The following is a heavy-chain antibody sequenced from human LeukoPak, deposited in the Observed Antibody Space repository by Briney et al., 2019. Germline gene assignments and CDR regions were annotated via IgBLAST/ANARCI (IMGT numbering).Heavy chain of an antibody. J-gene: IGHJ4*02. CDR1: GYTFTGYY. CDR2: INPNSGGT. D-gene: IGHD3-3*01. V-gene: IGHV1-2*02. Sequence: ASVKVSCKASGYTFTGYYMHWARQAPGQGLEWMGWINPNSGGTNYAQKFQGRVTMTRDTSISTAYMELSRLRPDDTAVYYCARDITVAVTYYDFWSGQDGGYWGQGTLVTVSS. CDR3: ARDITVAVTYYDFWSGQDGGY.